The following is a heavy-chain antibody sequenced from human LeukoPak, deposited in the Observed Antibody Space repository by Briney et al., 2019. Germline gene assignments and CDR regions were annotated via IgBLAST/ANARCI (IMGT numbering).Heavy chain of an antibody. V-gene: IGHV3-74*01. CDR3: ARTGGWLSNFDF. CDR2: IDTAGSAT. Sequence: PGGSLRLSCAASGFTFSDYYMSWIRQAPGKGLVWVSGIDTAGSATRYADSVKGRFTISRDSAKNTLFLQINSLRAEDTAVYYCARTGGWLSNFDFWGQGSLVTVSS. CDR1: GFTFSDYY. D-gene: IGHD5-24*01. J-gene: IGHJ4*02.